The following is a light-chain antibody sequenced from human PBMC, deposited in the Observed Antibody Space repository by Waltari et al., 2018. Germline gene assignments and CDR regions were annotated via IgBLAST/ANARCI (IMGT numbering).Light chain of an antibody. J-gene: IGKJ1*01. CDR2: WAS. V-gene: IGKV4-1*01. CDR3: QQYYRSRT. Sequence: IVVTGCPGSLAPSLGERATINCKTSQSVLYNSNDKNYLAGYQERPGQPPKLLIYWASTRESGVPDRFSGSGSGTDFTLTISSLQAEDVAVYYCQQYYRSRTFGQGTKVEIK. CDR1: QSVLYNSNDKNY.